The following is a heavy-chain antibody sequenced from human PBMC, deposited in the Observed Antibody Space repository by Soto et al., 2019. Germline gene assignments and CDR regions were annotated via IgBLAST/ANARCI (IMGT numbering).Heavy chain of an antibody. V-gene: IGHV3-30*18. J-gene: IGHJ4*02. CDR3: VKDGGGVRYNYNIRGDS. D-gene: IGHD5-18*01. CDR1: GFDLENYG. Sequence: GGSLRLSCVASGFDLENYGIHWVRQAPGEGLEWVAVIASDGTTKSYIDSEGSRSTTSRDTSRSTVFLQMNSVRREDAAIYSGVKDGGGVRYNYNIRGDSWGQGTQVTVSS. CDR2: IASDGTTK.